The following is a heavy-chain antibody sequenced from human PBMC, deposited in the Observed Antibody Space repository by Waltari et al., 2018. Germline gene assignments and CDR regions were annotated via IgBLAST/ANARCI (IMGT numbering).Heavy chain of an antibody. J-gene: IGHJ4*02. V-gene: IGHV4-61*09. Sequence: QVQLQESRPGLVKPSQPLYLTCPVSGGSISSGSYYWSWIRQPAGKGLEWIGYIYTSGSTNYNPSLKSRVTISVDTSKNQFSLKLSSVTAADTAVYYCARAGGRISDYWGQGTLVTVSS. CDR1: GGSISSGSYY. D-gene: IGHD2-8*02. CDR2: IYTSGST. CDR3: ARAGGRISDY.